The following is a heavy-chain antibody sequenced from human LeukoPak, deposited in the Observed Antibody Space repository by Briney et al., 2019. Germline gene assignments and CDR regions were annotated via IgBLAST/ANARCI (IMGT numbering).Heavy chain of an antibody. CDR2: VSGTSEYI. CDR3: ARWDSSGWYSDY. J-gene: IGHJ4*01. V-gene: IGHV3-21*06. CDR1: GFSFSTYS. D-gene: IGHD6-19*01. Sequence: GGSLRLSCAASGFSFSTYSMIWVRQAPGKGLEWVSSVSGTSEYIYYADSVRGRFTISRDNAKNTVYLQMNSLRAEDTAVYYCARWDSSGWYSDYWGQGTLVTVSS.